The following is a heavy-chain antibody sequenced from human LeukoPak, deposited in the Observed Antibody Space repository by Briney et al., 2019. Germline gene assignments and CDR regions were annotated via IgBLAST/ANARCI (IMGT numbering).Heavy chain of an antibody. CDR2: IYYSGST. D-gene: IGHD3-9*01. CDR1: GGSISSGDYY. J-gene: IGHJ3*02. Sequence: SETLSLTCTVSGGSISSGDYYWSWIRQPPGKGLEWIGYIYYSGSTYYNPSLKSRVTTSVDTSKNQFSLKLSSVTAADTAVYYCARATKLRYFDWFRDAFDIWGQGTMVTVSS. V-gene: IGHV4-30-4*01. CDR3: ARATKLRYFDWFRDAFDI.